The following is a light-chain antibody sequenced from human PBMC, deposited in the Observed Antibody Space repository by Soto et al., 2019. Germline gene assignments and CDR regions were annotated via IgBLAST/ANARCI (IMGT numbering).Light chain of an antibody. Sequence: IQMTQSPSSLSASIGDRVTITCRASQDVRSDLGWYQQKPGEAPKLLIYAVSNLQSGVPSRFSGSGSGTEFTLTIRSLQPEDSATYYCLQDSEYPFTFGQGTKLETK. J-gene: IGKJ2*01. CDR3: LQDSEYPFT. CDR2: AVS. V-gene: IGKV1-6*01. CDR1: QDVRSD.